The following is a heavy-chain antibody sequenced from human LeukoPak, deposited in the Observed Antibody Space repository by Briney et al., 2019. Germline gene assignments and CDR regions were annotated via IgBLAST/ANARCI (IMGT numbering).Heavy chain of an antibody. CDR2: ISGSGGST. J-gene: IGHJ4*02. CDR3: AKVDTRHMVVPRGYFDY. Sequence: GGSLRLSCAASGFTFSSYAMSWVRQAPGKGREWVSAISGSGGSTYYADSVKGRFTISRDNSKNTLYLQMNRLRAEDTAVYYCAKVDTRHMVVPRGYFDYWGQGTLVTVSS. CDR1: GFTFSSYA. V-gene: IGHV3-23*01. D-gene: IGHD5-18*01.